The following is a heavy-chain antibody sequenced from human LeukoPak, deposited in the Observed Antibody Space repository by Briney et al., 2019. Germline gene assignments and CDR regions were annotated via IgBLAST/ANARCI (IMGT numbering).Heavy chain of an antibody. CDR2: IYPGDSDT. CDR3: ARLRDYDRYSDR. CDR1: GYSFTSYW. J-gene: IGHJ2*01. D-gene: IGHD3-22*01. Sequence: AGGSLRLSCKGSGYSFTSYWIGWVRQMPGKGLEWMGIIYPGDSDTTYSPSFQGQVTISADKSISTAYLQWSSLKASDTAMYYCARLRDYDRYSDRWGRGTLVTVSS. V-gene: IGHV5-51*01.